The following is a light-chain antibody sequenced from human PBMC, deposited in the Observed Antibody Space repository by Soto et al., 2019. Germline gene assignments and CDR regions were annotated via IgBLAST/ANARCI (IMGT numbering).Light chain of an antibody. CDR3: QQFGTSPLT. CDR1: QSVGSSY. Sequence: EIVLTQSPGTLSLSPGERATLSCRASQSVGSSYLAWYQQKPGQAPRLLIYGTSIRATGIPDRFRGSGSGTDFTLTVSRLEPEDFAVYYCQQFGTSPLTFGEGTKVDIK. CDR2: GTS. J-gene: IGKJ4*01. V-gene: IGKV3-20*01.